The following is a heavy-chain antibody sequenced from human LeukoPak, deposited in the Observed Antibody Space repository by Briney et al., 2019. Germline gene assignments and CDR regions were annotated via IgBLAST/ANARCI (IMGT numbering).Heavy chain of an antibody. Sequence: PGRSLRLSCAASGFTFSSYAMHWVRQAPGKGLEWVAVISYDGSNKYYADSVKGRFTISRDNSKNTLYLQMNSLRAEDTAVYYCARVGKRIVVVTAIDVRPDYWGQGTLVTVSS. CDR2: ISYDGSNK. CDR1: GFTFSSYA. J-gene: IGHJ4*02. D-gene: IGHD2-21*02. V-gene: IGHV3-30-3*01. CDR3: ARVGKRIVVVTAIDVRPDY.